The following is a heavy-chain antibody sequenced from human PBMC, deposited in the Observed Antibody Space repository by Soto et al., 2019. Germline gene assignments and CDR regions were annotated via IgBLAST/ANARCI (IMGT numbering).Heavy chain of an antibody. J-gene: IGHJ4*02. CDR2: IYYSGST. D-gene: IGHD6-19*01. CDR1: GGSISSSSYY. V-gene: IGHV4-39*01. Sequence: SETLSLTCTVSGGSISSSSYYWGWIRQPPGKGLEWIGSIYYSGSTYYNPSLKSRVTISVDTSKNQFSLKLSSVTAADTAVYYCARLKRRGLAYYFDYWGQGTLVTVSS. CDR3: ARLKRRGLAYYFDY.